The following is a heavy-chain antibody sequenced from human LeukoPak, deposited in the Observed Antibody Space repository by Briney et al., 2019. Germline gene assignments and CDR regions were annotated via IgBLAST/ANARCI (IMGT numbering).Heavy chain of an antibody. D-gene: IGHD3-22*01. CDR3: AGGGTLLRRLLIPSFDY. CDR1: EFTVSSNY. CDR2: IYSGGST. Sequence: GGSLTLSCAASEFTVSSNYMSWVRQAPGKGLEWVSVIYSGGSTYYADSVKGRFTISRDNSKNTLYLQMNSLRAEDTAVYYCAGGGTLLRRLLIPSFDYCGQGSLVTVSS. J-gene: IGHJ4*02. V-gene: IGHV3-53*01.